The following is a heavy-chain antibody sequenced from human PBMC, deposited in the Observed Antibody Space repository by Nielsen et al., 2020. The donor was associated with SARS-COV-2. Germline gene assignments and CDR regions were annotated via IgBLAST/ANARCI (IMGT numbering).Heavy chain of an antibody. CDR2: IFSSGST. V-gene: IGHV4-59*01. J-gene: IGHJ4*02. D-gene: IGHD3-10*01. Sequence: GSLRLSCTVSGGSISGYYWTWIRQPPVKGLEWIGYIFSSGSTNYNPSLKSRVTISVDTSKNQFSLNLSSVTTADTAVYYCARVNYFGSGGYYRFDYWGQGTLVTVSS. CDR3: ARVNYFGSGGYYRFDY. CDR1: GGSISGYY.